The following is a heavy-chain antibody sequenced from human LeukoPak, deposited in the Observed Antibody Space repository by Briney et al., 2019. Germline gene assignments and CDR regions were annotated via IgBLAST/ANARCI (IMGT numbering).Heavy chain of an antibody. Sequence: GESLKISCKGSGYSFTSYWISWVRQMPGKGLEWMGRIDPSDSYTNYSPSFQGHVTISADKSISTAYLQWSSLKASDTAMYYCARTYYYDSSAYFDWFDPWGQGTLVTVSS. CDR2: IDPSDSYT. CDR3: ARTYYYDSSAYFDWFDP. CDR1: GYSFTSYW. J-gene: IGHJ5*02. V-gene: IGHV5-10-1*01. D-gene: IGHD3-22*01.